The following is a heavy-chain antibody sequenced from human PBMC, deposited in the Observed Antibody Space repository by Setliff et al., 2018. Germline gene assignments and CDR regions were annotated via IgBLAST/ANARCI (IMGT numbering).Heavy chain of an antibody. CDR3: AKDQRESTGWFKLFDY. CDR1: GFTFSNHW. V-gene: IGHV3-74*01. D-gene: IGHD6-19*01. J-gene: IGHJ4*02. Sequence: GGSLRLSCAASGFTFSNHWMHWVRQTPGKGLVWVSRINGDGRSTNYADSVKGRFTIFRDNSRNTLHLQMNSLRAEDTAVYYCAKDQRESTGWFKLFDYWGQGVLVTVSS. CDR2: INGDGRST.